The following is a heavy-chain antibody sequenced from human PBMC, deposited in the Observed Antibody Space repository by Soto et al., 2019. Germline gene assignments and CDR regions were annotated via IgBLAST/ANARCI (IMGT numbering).Heavy chain of an antibody. CDR2: IYPGDHET. Sequence: GESLKISCQCSGYTFSNFWIGWVRQLPGKGLEWMGIIYPGDHETRYSPSFHGKVTISADKSINTAYLQWNSLEASDTAFYFCARSPRSSPYFDYWGQGALVTVS. V-gene: IGHV5-51*01. CDR1: GYTFSNFW. J-gene: IGHJ4*02. CDR3: ARSPRSSPYFDY. D-gene: IGHD6-13*01.